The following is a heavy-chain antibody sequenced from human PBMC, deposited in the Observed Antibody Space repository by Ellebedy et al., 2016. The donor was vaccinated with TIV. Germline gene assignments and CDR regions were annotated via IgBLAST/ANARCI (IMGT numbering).Heavy chain of an antibody. CDR1: RDTFAGYY. V-gene: IGHV1-2*02. J-gene: IGHJ3*02. D-gene: IGHD3-16*01. CDR3: ARGATLITFDI. CDR2: VNPNSGGA. Sequence: ASVKVSXKASRDTFAGYYIHWVRQAPGQGLEWMGWVNPNSGGAKFAQKFQGRVSMTRDTSISTAYMELSSLRSDDTAVYYCARGATLITFDIWGQGTMVSVSS.